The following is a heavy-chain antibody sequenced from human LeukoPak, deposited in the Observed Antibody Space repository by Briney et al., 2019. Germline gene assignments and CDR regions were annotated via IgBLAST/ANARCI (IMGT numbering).Heavy chain of an antibody. J-gene: IGHJ6*02. V-gene: IGHV4-34*01. CDR2: INHSGST. CDR1: GGSFSGYY. CDR3: ARDAPIRRRYYYGMDV. Sequence: SGTLSLTCAVYGGSFSGYYWSWIRQPPGKGLEWIGEINHSGSTNYNPSLKSRVTISVDTSKNQFSLKLSSVTAADTAVYYCARDAPIRRRYYYGMDVWGQGTTVTVSS.